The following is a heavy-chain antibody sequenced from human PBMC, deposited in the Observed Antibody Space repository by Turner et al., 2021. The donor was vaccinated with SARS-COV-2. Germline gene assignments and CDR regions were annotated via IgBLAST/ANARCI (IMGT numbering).Heavy chain of an antibody. J-gene: IGHJ5*02. CDR3: ARGRIMIMFGGVFPNWFDP. CDR1: GDSNSSSGYY. Sequence: QRQLQESGPGLVKPSEILALTCIVSGDSNSSSGYYCAWIRQPPGKGLEWLGSVHNRVSAYYHPSLKSRVIISVDTSKNQFSLKLSSVTAADTALYYCARGRIMIMFGGVFPNWFDPWGQGTLVTVSS. D-gene: IGHD3-16*01. CDR2: VHNRVSA. V-gene: IGHV4-39*01.